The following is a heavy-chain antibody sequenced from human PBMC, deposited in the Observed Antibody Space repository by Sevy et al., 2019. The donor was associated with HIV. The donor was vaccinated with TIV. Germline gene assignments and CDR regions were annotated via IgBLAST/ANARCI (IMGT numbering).Heavy chain of an antibody. V-gene: IGHV4-59*01. CDR2: IYYSGST. D-gene: IGHD3-22*01. CDR3: ASGDYYDSSGYPGYFQH. CDR1: GGSISSYY. Sequence: SETLSLTCTVSGGSISSYYWSWIRQPPGKGLEWIGYIYYSGSTNYNPSLKSRVNISVDTSKNQFSLKLSSVTAADTAVYYCASGDYYDSSGYPGYFQHWGQGTLVTVSS. J-gene: IGHJ1*01.